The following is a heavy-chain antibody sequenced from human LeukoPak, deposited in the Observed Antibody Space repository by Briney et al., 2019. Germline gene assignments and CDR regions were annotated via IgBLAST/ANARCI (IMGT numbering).Heavy chain of an antibody. CDR1: GYTLTELS. CDR3: ATGFAYCSSTSCSDY. CDR2: FDPEGGET. Sequence: ASVKVSCKVSGYTLTELSMHWVRQAPGKGLEWMGGFDPEGGETIYAQKFQGRVTMTEDTSTDTAYMELSSLRSEDTAVYYCATGFAYCSSTSCSDYWGQGTLVTVSS. D-gene: IGHD2-2*01. J-gene: IGHJ4*02. V-gene: IGHV1-24*01.